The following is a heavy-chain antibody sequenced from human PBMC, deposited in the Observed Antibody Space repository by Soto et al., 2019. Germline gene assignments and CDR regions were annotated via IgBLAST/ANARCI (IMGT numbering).Heavy chain of an antibody. D-gene: IGHD1-26*01. CDR2: ISYDGSNK. CDR1: GFTFSSYA. V-gene: IGHV3-30-3*01. Sequence: GGSLRLSCAASGFTFSSYAMHWVRQAPGKGLEWVAVISYDGSNKYYADSVKGRFTISRDNSKNTLYLQMNSLRAEDTAVYYCARLDREGGATKHYYYGMDVWGQGTTVTVSS. CDR3: ARLDREGGATKHYYYGMDV. J-gene: IGHJ6*02.